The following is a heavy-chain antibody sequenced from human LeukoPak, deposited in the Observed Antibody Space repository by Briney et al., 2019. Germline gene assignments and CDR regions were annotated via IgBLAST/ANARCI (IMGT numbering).Heavy chain of an antibody. Sequence: SETLSLTCTVSGGSISSYYWSWIRQPPGKGLEWIGYIYYTGSTNYNPSLTSRVTMSVDTSKNQFSLKLSSVTAADTAVYYCASLRPYYYDSSGHYYFDYWGQGTLVTVSS. CDR1: GGSISSYY. J-gene: IGHJ4*02. CDR3: ASLRPYYYDSSGHYYFDY. V-gene: IGHV4-59*08. CDR2: IYYTGST. D-gene: IGHD3-22*01.